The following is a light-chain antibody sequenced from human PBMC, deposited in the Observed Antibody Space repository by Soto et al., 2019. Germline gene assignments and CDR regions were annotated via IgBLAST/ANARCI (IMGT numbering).Light chain of an antibody. V-gene: IGLV1-40*01. J-gene: IGLJ2*01. CDR3: QSYDSSLSGSVV. CDR1: SFNIGAGYD. Sequence: QSVLTQPPSVSGAPGQRVTISCTGSSFNIGAGYDVHWYQQLPGTAPKLLIYGNSNRPSGVPDRFSGSKSGTSASLAITGLQAEDEADYYCQSYDSSLSGSVVFGGGTQLTVL. CDR2: GNS.